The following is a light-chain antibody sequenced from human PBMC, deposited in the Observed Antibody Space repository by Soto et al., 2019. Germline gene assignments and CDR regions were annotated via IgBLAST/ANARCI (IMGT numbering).Light chain of an antibody. CDR2: HAS. Sequence: EVVMTQSPATLSVSPGERATLSCRASQSVSNNLAWFQQKPGQAPRLLIYHASIRATGIPARFSGSGSGTEFTLIISSLQSEDFAVYYCQQYNNWWTFGQGTKVEIK. CDR3: QQYNNWWT. V-gene: IGKV3-15*01. CDR1: QSVSNN. J-gene: IGKJ1*01.